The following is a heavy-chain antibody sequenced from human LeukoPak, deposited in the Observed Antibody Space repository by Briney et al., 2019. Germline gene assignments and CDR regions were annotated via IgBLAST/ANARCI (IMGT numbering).Heavy chain of an antibody. CDR1: GFTVSSNY. CDR3: ARSSGSGGDYSWAFDI. D-gene: IGHD2-21*02. CDR2: IYSCGST. J-gene: IGHJ3*02. Sequence: GGSLRLSCAASGFTVSSNYMSWVRQAPGRGLEWVSVIYSCGSTYYADSVKGRFTISRHNSKNTLYLQMNSLRAEDTAVYYCARSSGSGGDYSWAFDIWGQGTMVTVSS. V-gene: IGHV3-53*04.